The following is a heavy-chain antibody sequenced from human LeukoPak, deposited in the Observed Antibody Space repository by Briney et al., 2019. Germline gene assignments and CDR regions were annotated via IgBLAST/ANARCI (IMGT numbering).Heavy chain of an antibody. D-gene: IGHD3-22*01. CDR2: IYYSGST. CDR3: ARGDDYYYDSSGYYPFDY. V-gene: IGHV4-59*01. CDR1: GGSISSYY. J-gene: IGHJ4*02. Sequence: SETLSLTCTVSGGSISSYYWSWIRQPPGKGLEWIGYIYYSGSTNYNPSLKSRVTISVDTSKNQFSLKLSSVTSADTAMYYCARGDDYYYDSSGYYPFDYWGQGTLVTVSS.